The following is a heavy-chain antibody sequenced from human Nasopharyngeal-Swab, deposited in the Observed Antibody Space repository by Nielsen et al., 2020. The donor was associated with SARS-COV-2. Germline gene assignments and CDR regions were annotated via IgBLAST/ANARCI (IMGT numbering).Heavy chain of an antibody. V-gene: IGHV3-48*03. CDR2: ISSSGSTI. CDR3: ARDQRSRGSLDY. J-gene: IGHJ4*02. Sequence: GVSLEISWAAFGFTFSSYEMNWVRQAPGKGLEWVSYISSSGSTIYYADSVKGRFTISRDNAKNSLYLQMNSLRAENTAVYYCARDQRSRGSLDYWGQGTLVTVSS. CDR1: GFTFSSYE. D-gene: IGHD4-17*01.